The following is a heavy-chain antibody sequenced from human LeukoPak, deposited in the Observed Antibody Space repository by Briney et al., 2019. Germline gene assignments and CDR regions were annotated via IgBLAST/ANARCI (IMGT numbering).Heavy chain of an antibody. D-gene: IGHD1-20*01. J-gene: IGHJ3*02. CDR3: AKDTGRITITVPKDAFDI. CDR1: RFTLSSYW. CDR2: INTDGSST. V-gene: IGHV3-74*01. Sequence: GGSLRLSCAASRFTLSSYWMHWVRQAPGKGLVWVSRINTDGSSTNYADSVKGRFTISRDNSKNTLYLQMNSLRAEDTAVYYCAKDTGRITITVPKDAFDIWGQGTMVTASS.